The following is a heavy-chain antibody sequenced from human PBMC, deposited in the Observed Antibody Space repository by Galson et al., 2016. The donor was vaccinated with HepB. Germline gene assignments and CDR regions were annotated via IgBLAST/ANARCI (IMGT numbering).Heavy chain of an antibody. D-gene: IGHD2-15*01. CDR2: ISGSSAYT. CDR3: ARDRSPAQANNWYDALDI. V-gene: IGHV3-11*06. J-gene: IGHJ3*02. CDR1: GFTFSDYY. Sequence: SLRLSCAASGFTFSDYYMSWVRQAPGKGLEWVSDISGSSAYTNYADSVKGRFTISRDNAKNSLYLQMNNLRPEDTAIYYCARDRSPAQANNWYDALDIWGQGTLVTVSS.